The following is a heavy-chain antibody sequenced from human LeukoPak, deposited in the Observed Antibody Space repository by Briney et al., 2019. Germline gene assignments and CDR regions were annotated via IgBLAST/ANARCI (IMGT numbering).Heavy chain of an antibody. V-gene: IGHV3-74*01. Sequence: GGSLRLSCAASGFTFSTYRMHWVRQAPGKGLLWVSRIEGDGSGTTYADSVKGRFTISRDNAKSTLYPQMNSLRDEDTAVYYCVTGLDSRGNSWGQGTLVTVSS. CDR2: IEGDGSGT. CDR3: VTGLDSRGNS. J-gene: IGHJ4*02. D-gene: IGHD3-9*01. CDR1: GFTFSTYR.